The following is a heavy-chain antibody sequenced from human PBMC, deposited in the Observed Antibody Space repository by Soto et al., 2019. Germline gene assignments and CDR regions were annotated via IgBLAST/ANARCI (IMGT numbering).Heavy chain of an antibody. Sequence: TGGSLRLSCAASGFTFSTYGMHWVRQAPGKGLEWVAVISYDGNNKYYADSVKGRFTISRDNSKNTLYLQMNRRRAEDRAVYYCAKGGGYGWGIYSNYYYYMAVGGKGPRVTVSS. CDR2: ISYDGNNK. D-gene: IGHD3-10*01. V-gene: IGHV3-30*18. J-gene: IGHJ6*03. CDR1: GFTFSTYG. CDR3: AKGGGYGWGIYSNYYYYMAV.